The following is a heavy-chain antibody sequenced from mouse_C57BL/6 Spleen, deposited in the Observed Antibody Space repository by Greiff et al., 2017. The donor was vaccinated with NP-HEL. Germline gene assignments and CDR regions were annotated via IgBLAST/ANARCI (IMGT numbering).Heavy chain of an antibody. J-gene: IGHJ2*01. CDR3: ARARYYYGSSPDY. D-gene: IGHD1-1*01. V-gene: IGHV1-26*01. Sequence: VQLQQSGPELVKPGASVKISCKASGYTFTDYYMNWVKQSHGKSLEWIGDINPNNGGTSYNQKFKGKATLTVDKSSSTAYMELRSLTSEDSAVYYCARARYYYGSSPDYWGQGTTLTVSS. CDR2: INPNNGGT. CDR1: GYTFTDYY.